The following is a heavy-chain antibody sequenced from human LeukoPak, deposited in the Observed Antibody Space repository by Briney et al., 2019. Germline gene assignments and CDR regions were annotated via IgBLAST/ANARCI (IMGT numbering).Heavy chain of an antibody. V-gene: IGHV3-66*01. CDR2: IYSGGST. Sequence: GGSLRLSCAASGFTFRSYSMNWVRQAPGKGLEWVSVIYSGGSTYYADSVKGRFTISRDNSKNTLYLQMNSLRAEDTAVYYCANLNDYYDSSGYSDYWGQGTLVTVSS. CDR1: GFTFRSYS. D-gene: IGHD3-22*01. J-gene: IGHJ4*02. CDR3: ANLNDYYDSSGYSDY.